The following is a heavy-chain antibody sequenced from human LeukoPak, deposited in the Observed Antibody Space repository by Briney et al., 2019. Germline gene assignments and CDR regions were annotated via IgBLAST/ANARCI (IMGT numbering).Heavy chain of an antibody. V-gene: IGHV1-18*01. CDR1: GYTFTSYG. CDR3: ARDQYCSSTSCYGGAFDI. CDR2: ISADNGNT. Sequence: ASVKVSCKASGYTFTSYGISWVRQAPGQGLEWMGWISADNGNTNYAQKLQGRVTMTTDTSTSTAYMELRSLRSDDTAVYYCARDQYCSSTSCYGGAFDIWGQGTMVTVSS. J-gene: IGHJ3*02. D-gene: IGHD2-2*01.